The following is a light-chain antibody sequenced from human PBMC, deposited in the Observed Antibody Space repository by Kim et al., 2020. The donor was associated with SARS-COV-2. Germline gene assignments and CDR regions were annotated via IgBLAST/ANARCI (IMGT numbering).Light chain of an antibody. CDR2: KVS. J-gene: IGKJ5*01. CDR3: MQSTDRPPSIT. Sequence: DVVLTQSPLTLPVTLGEPASISCRSSQSLGNSDGNSFLNWFQLRPGQSPRRLIYKVSFRDSGVPNRFSGSGSGTDFTLKISRVEAEDVGIYYCMQSTDRPPSITFGQGTRLEIK. V-gene: IGKV2-30*01. CDR1: QSLGNSDGNSF.